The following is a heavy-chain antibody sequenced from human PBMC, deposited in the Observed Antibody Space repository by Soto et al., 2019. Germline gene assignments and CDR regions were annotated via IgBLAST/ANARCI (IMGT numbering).Heavy chain of an antibody. V-gene: IGHV3-30*18. D-gene: IGHD2-2*01. CDR1: GFTFSSYG. CDR2: ISYDGSNK. CDR3: AKDRLLKYQLPTAWGDY. Sequence: GGSLRLSCAASGFTFSSYGMHWVRQAPGKGLEWVAVISYDGSNKYYADSVKGRFTISRDNSKNTLYLQMNSLRAEDTAVYYCAKDRLLKYQLPTAWGDYWGQGTLVTVSS. J-gene: IGHJ4*02.